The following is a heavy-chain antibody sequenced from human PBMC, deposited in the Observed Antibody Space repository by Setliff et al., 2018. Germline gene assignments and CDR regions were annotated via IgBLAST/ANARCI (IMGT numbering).Heavy chain of an antibody. V-gene: IGHV4-59*11. CDR2: IYYSGST. Sequence: SETLSLTCTVSGGSISSHYWSWIRQPPGKGLEWIGYIYYSGSTNYNPSLKSRVTISVDTSKNQFSLKLSSVTAADTAVYYCARDLDLNYDFWSGYYYGNAFDIRGQGTMVTVSS. CDR1: GGSISSHY. CDR3: ARDLDLNYDFWSGYYYGNAFDI. J-gene: IGHJ3*02. D-gene: IGHD3-3*01.